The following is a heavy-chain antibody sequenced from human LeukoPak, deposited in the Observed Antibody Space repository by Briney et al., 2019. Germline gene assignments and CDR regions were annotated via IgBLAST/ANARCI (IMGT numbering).Heavy chain of an antibody. V-gene: IGHV4-59*01. D-gene: IGHD1-26*01. CDR1: GGSISSYY. CDR3: ASSGSYSGWFDP. J-gene: IGHJ5*02. Sequence: SETLSLTCTVSGGSISSYYWSWIRQPPGKGLEWIGYIYYSGSTNYNPSLKSRVTISVDTSKNQFSLKLSSVTAADTAVYYCASSGSYSGWFDPWGQGTLVTVSS. CDR2: IYYSGST.